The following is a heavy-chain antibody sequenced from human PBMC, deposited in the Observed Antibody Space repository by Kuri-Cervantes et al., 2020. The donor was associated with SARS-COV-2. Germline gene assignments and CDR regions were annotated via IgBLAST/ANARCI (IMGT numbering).Heavy chain of an antibody. J-gene: IGHJ4*02. CDR3: TRNYYLDGSGDPALGY. CDR2: ISSSSSYI. V-gene: IGHV3-21*04. CDR1: GFTFSSYS. Sequence: GGSLRLSCAASGFTFSSYSMNWVRQAPGKGLEWVSSISSSSSYIYYADSVRGRFTISRDFSRNTLFLQMNSLRDEDTAVYYCTRNYYLDGSGDPALGYWGQGTLVTVSS. D-gene: IGHD3-22*01.